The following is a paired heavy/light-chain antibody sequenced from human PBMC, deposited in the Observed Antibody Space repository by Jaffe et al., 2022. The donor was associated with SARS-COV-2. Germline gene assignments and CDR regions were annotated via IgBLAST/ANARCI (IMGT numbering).Light chain of an antibody. CDR1: QDITNY. Sequence: DIQMTQSPSSLSASVGDRVTITCRTSQDITNYLTWYQQKPGKAPNLLIYAASSLQSGVPSRFSGNGFGTDFTLTISSLQPEDFATYYCQQSYSTPWTFGQGTKVEIK. J-gene: IGKJ1*01. CDR2: AAS. CDR3: QQSYSTPWT. V-gene: IGKV1-39*01.
Heavy chain of an antibody. V-gene: IGHV3-48*01. D-gene: IGHD5-12*01. J-gene: IGHJ4*02. CDR2: ISSSSNII. CDR3: ARGGSGYHYVDY. Sequence: EVQLVESGGGLVQPGGSLRLSCAASGFTFSSYNMNWVRQAPGKGLEWISYISSSSNIIYYADSVKGRFTISRDNAKNSLSLQMNSLRAEDTAVYYCARGGSGYHYVDYWGQGTLVTVSS. CDR1: GFTFSSYN.